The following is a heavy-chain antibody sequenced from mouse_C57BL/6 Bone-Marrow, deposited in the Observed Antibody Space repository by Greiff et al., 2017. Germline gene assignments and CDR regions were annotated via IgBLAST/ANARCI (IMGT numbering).Heavy chain of an antibody. V-gene: IGHV5-6*01. CDR1: GFTFSSYG. CDR3: ARHRGYGSSFAY. CDR2: ISSGGSYT. Sequence: EVMLVESGGDLVKPGGSLKLSCAASGFTFSSYGMSWVRQTPDKRLEWVATISSGGSYTYYPDSVKGRLTISRDNAKNTLYLQMSSLKSEDTAMYYCARHRGYGSSFAYWGQGTLVTVSA. J-gene: IGHJ3*01. D-gene: IGHD1-1*01.